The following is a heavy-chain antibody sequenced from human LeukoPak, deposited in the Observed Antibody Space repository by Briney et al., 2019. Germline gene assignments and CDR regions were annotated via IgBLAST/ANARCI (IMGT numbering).Heavy chain of an antibody. D-gene: IGHD3-22*01. Sequence: ASVKVSCKASGYTFTGYYMHWVRQAPGQGLEWMGRINPNSGGTNYAQKFQGRVTMTRDTTISTAYMELSRLRSDDTAVYYCARDLLGYYGSSGSPIDYWGQGTLVTVSS. J-gene: IGHJ4*02. CDR2: INPNSGGT. CDR3: ARDLLGYYGSSGSPIDY. V-gene: IGHV1-2*06. CDR1: GYTFTGYY.